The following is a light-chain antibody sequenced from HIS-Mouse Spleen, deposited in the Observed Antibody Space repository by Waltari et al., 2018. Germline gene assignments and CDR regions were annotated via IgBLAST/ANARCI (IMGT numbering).Light chain of an antibody. V-gene: IGKV3-20*01. J-gene: IGKJ4*01. CDR3: QQYGSSPPVT. CDR1: QSVSSSY. CDR2: GAS. Sequence: EIVLTQSPGTLSLSPGERATLACRASQSVSSSYLAWYQPKPGQAPRLLIYGASSRATGIPDRFSGSGSGTDFTLTISRLEPEDFAVYYCQQYGSSPPVTFGGGTKVEIK.